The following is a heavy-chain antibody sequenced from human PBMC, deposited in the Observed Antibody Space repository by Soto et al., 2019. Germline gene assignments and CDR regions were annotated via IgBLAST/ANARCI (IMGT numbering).Heavy chain of an antibody. CDR1: GGTFSSYA. V-gene: IGHV1-69*13. Sequence: ASVKVSCKASGGTFSSYAISWVRQAPGQGLEWMGGIIPIFGTANYAQKFQGRVTITADESTSTAYMELSSLRSEDTAVYYCARGTVAGTIVPFDYWGQGTLVTVSS. CDR2: IIPIFGTA. CDR3: ARGTVAGTIVPFDY. D-gene: IGHD6-19*01. J-gene: IGHJ4*02.